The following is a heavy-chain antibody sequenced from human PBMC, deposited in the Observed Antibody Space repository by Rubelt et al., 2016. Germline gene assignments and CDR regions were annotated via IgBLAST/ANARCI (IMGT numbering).Heavy chain of an antibody. D-gene: IGHD3-10*01. CDR1: GFTFHNYA. CDR3: RKGSDL. V-gene: IGHV3-48*01. Sequence: EVQLVESGGGLIQPGGSLRLSCAASGFTFHNYAMNWVRQSPGKGLEWVAYISGSSAAIRYAESVTGRFTVSRDSAKKTPYLKMNSLITEDTAVYYCRKGSDLWGQGTLVTVSS. J-gene: IGHJ5*02. CDR2: ISGSSAAI.